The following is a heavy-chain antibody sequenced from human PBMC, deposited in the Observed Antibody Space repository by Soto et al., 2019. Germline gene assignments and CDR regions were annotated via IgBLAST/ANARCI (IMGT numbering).Heavy chain of an antibody. J-gene: IGHJ4*02. D-gene: IGHD6-19*01. V-gene: IGHV1-69*02. CDR3: ASLTSSGWYSNRDY. Sequence: QVQLVQSGAEVKKPGSSVKVSCKASVGTFSSYTISWVRQAPGQGLEWMGRIIPILGVANYALKFQGRVTITADKSTCTAYMELSSLGSEDTAVYYCASLTSSGWYSNRDYWGQGTLVTVSS. CDR2: IIPILGVA. CDR1: VGTFSSYT.